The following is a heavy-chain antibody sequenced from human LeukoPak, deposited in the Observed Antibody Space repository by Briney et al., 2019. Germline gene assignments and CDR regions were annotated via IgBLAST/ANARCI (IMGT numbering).Heavy chain of an antibody. Sequence: SETLSLTCTVSGGSISSYYWSWIRQPPGKGLEWIAYIYYSGSSNYNPSLKSRVTMSVDTSKNQSSLKLSSVTAADTAVYYCARQRFGSSLDYWGQGTLVTVSS. CDR2: IYYSGSS. D-gene: IGHD6-13*01. V-gene: IGHV4-59*08. CDR3: ARQRFGSSLDY. CDR1: GGSISSYY. J-gene: IGHJ4*02.